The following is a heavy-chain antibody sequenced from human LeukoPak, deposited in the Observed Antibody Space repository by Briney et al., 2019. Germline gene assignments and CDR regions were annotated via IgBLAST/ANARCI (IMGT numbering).Heavy chain of an antibody. J-gene: IGHJ4*02. CDR2: ISYDGSNK. D-gene: IGHD2-21*02. CDR1: GFTFSNYV. V-gene: IGHV3-30*18. CDR3: VKDLNCGGDCYSAAGH. Sequence: PGGSLRLSCAASGFTFSNYVIHWVRQAPGKGLEWVAVISYDGSNKYYVDSVKGRFTISRGNSKNTLYLQMNSLRAEDTAVYYCVKDLNCGGDCYSAAGHWGQGILVTVSS.